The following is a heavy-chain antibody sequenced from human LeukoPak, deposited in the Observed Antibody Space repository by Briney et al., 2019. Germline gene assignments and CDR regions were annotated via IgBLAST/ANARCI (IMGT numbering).Heavy chain of an antibody. D-gene: IGHD2-2*01. CDR3: ARGSPYCSSTSCYWGGGNYYYYYMDV. CDR2: INHSGST. V-gene: IGHV4-34*01. CDR1: GGSFSGYY. J-gene: IGHJ6*03. Sequence: SETLSLTCAVYGGSFSGYYWSWIRQPPGKGLEWIGEINHSGSTNYNPSLKSRVTISVDTSKNQFSLKLSSVTAADTVVYYCARGSPYCSSTSCYWGGGNYYYYYMDVWGKGTTVTVSS.